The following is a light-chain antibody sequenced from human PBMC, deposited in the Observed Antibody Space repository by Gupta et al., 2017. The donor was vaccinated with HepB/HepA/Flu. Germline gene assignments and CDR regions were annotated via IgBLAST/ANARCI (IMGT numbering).Light chain of an antibody. CDR1: QSVSSY. Sequence: EIVLTQSPATLSLSPGERANLSCMASQSVSSYLAWYQQKPGQAPRLLIYCASNRATGIPARFSGSGSGTDFTLTISSLEPEDFAVYYCQQRSNWPLSFGQGTRLEIK. V-gene: IGKV3-11*01. CDR2: CAS. J-gene: IGKJ5*01. CDR3: QQRSNWPLS.